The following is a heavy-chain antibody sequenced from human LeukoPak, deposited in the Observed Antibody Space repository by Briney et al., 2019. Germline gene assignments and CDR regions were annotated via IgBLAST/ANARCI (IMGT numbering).Heavy chain of an antibody. D-gene: IGHD4-17*01. J-gene: IGHJ4*02. Sequence: PGGSLRLSCAASGFTFSSYAMSWVRQAPGKGLEWVSGINWSGSSTGYADSVKGRFTISRDNAKNSLYLQMNSLRAEDYCARVDSRTYGDYFDFWGQGTLVTVSS. CDR1: GFTFSSYA. CDR3: SRTYGDYFDF. V-gene: IGHV3-20*01. CDR2: INWSGSST.